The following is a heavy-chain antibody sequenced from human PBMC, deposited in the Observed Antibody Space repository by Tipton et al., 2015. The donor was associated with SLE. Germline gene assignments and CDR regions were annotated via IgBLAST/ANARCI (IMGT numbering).Heavy chain of an antibody. J-gene: IGHJ5*02. CDR1: GGSISCSSYY. V-gene: IGHV4-39*01. CDR3: ARQGGRQWFDP. Sequence: TLSLTCTVSGGSISCSSYYWGWIRQPPGKGLEWIGSIYNSGSIYYNPPLKSRVTISVDTSKNQFSLKLSSVTAADTAVYYCARQGGRQWFDPWGQGTLVTVSS. D-gene: IGHD3-16*01. CDR2: IYNSGSI.